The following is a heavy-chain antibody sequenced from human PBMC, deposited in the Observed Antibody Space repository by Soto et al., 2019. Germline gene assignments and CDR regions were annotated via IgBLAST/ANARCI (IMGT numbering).Heavy chain of an antibody. J-gene: IGHJ5*02. D-gene: IGHD2-15*01. CDR2: ISAYNGNT. Sequence: QVQLVQSGAEVKKPGASVKVSCKASGYTFTSYGISWVRQAPGQGLEWMGWISAYNGNTNYAQKLQGRVTMTTDTSTSTAYMELRSLRSDDTAVYYCARDRYCSGGRCYPVKHWFDPWGQGTLVTVSS. CDR3: ARDRYCSGGRCYPVKHWFDP. V-gene: IGHV1-18*04. CDR1: GYTFTSYG.